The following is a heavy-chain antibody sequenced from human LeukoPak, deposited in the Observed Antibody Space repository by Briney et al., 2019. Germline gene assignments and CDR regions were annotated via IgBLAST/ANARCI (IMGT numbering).Heavy chain of an antibody. Sequence: GASVKVSCKGSGYTFTGYYMHWVRQAPGQGLEWMGWTNPVSGTTNYAQKLQGRVTVTRDTSISTVYMELSRLESDDTAVYYCVRDLMTTPTWDFDYWGQGTLVTVAS. J-gene: IGHJ4*02. CDR2: TNPVSGTT. D-gene: IGHD3-16*01. CDR3: VRDLMTTPTWDFDY. V-gene: IGHV1-2*02. CDR1: GYTFTGYY.